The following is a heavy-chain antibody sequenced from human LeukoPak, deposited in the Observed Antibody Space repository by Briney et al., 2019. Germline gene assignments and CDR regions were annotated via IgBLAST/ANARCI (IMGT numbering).Heavy chain of an antibody. CDR3: ARAYCSSTSCYVWAFDI. J-gene: IGHJ3*02. V-gene: IGHV6-1*01. CDR2: TYYRSKWYN. CDR1: GDSVSSNSAA. D-gene: IGHD2-2*01. Sequence: SQTLSLTCAISGDSVSSNSAAWNWIRQSPSRGLEWLGRTYYRSKWYNDYAVSVKSRITNNPDTSKNQFSLQLNSVTPEDTAVYYCARAYCSSTSCYVWAFDIWGQGTMVTVSS.